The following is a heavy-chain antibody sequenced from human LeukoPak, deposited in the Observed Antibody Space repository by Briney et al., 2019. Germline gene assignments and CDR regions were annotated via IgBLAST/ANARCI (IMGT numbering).Heavy chain of an antibody. CDR1: GYTFTGYY. CDR2: INPNSGGT. J-gene: IGHJ4*02. D-gene: IGHD5-18*01. Sequence: ASVKVSCKASGYTFTGYYMHWVRQAPGQGLEWMWWINPNSGGTNYAQKFQGRVTLTRDTSISTAYMELSRLRSDDTAVYYCAKVGTVMAKVGYFDYWGQGTLVPVSS. CDR3: AKVGTVMAKVGYFDY. V-gene: IGHV1-2*02.